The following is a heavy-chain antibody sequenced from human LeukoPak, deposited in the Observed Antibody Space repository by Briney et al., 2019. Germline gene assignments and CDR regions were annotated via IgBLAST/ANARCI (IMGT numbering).Heavy chain of an antibody. Sequence: ASVKVSRKASGYTFTSYGISWVRQAPGQGLEWMGWINPNSGGTNYAQKFQGRVTMTRDTSISTAYMELSRLRSDDTAVYYCARPYTGAFDIWGQGTMVTVSS. D-gene: IGHD2-2*02. CDR1: GYTFTSYG. CDR2: INPNSGGT. V-gene: IGHV1-2*02. CDR3: ARPYTGAFDI. J-gene: IGHJ3*02.